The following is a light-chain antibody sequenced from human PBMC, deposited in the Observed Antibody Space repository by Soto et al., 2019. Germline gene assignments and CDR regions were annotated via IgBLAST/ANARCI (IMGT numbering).Light chain of an antibody. CDR3: SSYTSSSTRV. V-gene: IGLV2-14*01. CDR2: EVS. Sequence: QSVLAQPASVSGSPGQSITISCTGTSSDVGGYSYVSWYQQHPGKAPKLVIYEVSNRPSGVSNRFSGSKSGNTASLTISGLQAEDEADYYCSSYTSSSTRVFGGGTQLTVL. J-gene: IGLJ2*01. CDR1: SSDVGGYSY.